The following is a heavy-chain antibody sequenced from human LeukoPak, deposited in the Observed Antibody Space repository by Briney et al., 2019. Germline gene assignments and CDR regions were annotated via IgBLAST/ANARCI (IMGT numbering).Heavy chain of an antibody. D-gene: IGHD2-15*01. J-gene: IGHJ3*02. V-gene: IGHV4-38-2*01. CDR1: GYSINSGYY. CDR3: ARYCSGGSCWEYDAFDI. Sequence: SETLSLTCAVSGYSINSGYYWGWIRQPPGKGLEWIGSIYHSGSTYYNPSLKSRVTISVDTSKNQFSLRLSSVTAADTAVYYCARYCSGGSCWEYDAFDIWGQGTMVTVSS. CDR2: IYHSGST.